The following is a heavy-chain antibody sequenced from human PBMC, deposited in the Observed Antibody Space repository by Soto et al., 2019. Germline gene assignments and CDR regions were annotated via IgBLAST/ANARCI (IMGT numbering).Heavy chain of an antibody. CDR2: ISGSGGST. V-gene: IGHV3-23*01. CDR1: GFTFSSYA. CDR3: ANTPGHYDFGPRQWDGYYGMDV. Sequence: EVQLLESGGGLVQPGGSLRLSCAASGFTFSSYAMSWVRQAPGKGLEWVSAISGSGGSTYYADSVKGRFTISRDNSKNTLYLQMNSLRAEDTAVYYCANTPGHYDFGPRQWDGYYGMDVWGQGTTVTVSS. J-gene: IGHJ6*02. D-gene: IGHD3-3*01.